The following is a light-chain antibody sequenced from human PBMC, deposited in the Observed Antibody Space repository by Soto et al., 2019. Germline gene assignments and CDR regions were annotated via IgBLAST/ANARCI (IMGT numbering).Light chain of an antibody. CDR3: QKYNSAPPFT. CDR1: QGISNY. J-gene: IGKJ3*01. CDR2: AAS. Sequence: DIQMTQSPSSLFASVGDRVTITCRASQGISNYLAWYQQKPVKVPKLLIYAASTLQSEFPSRFIESGSGTDFTLTISRLQPEHVATYYCQKYNSAPPFTFGPGTKVDIK. V-gene: IGKV1-27*01.